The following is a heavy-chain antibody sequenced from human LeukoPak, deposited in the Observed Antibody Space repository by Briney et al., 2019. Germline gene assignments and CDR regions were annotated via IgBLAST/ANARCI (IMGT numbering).Heavy chain of an antibody. V-gene: IGHV4-34*01. D-gene: IGHD3-22*01. Sequence: SETLSLTCAVYGGSFSGYYWSWIRQPPGKGLEWIGEINHSGSTNYNPSLKSRVTISVDTSKYQFSLKLSSVTAADTAVYYCARAPYYDSSGYDIRLAFDIWGQGTMVTVSS. J-gene: IGHJ3*02. CDR2: INHSGST. CDR1: GGSFSGYY. CDR3: ARAPYYDSSGYDIRLAFDI.